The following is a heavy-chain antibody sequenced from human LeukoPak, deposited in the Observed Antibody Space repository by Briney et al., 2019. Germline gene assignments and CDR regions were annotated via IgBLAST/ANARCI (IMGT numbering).Heavy chain of an antibody. D-gene: IGHD6-19*01. Sequence: PSETLSLTCGVWGRSLSGYYWIWIPQPPGKGLEWIGEINHSGSTHYKPSLNSRVTISVDPSKNPFPLKLSSVTAADSAVYYCARVRSGWYGVYYFDYWGQGTLVTVSS. V-gene: IGHV4-34*01. CDR1: GRSLSGYY. CDR2: INHSGST. CDR3: ARVRSGWYGVYYFDY. J-gene: IGHJ4*02.